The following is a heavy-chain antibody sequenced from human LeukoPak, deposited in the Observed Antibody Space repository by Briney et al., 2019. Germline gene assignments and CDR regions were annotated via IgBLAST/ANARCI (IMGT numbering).Heavy chain of an antibody. CDR2: INHSGST. Sequence: PSETLSLTCAVYGVSFSGYYWSWIRQPPGKGLEWIGEINHSGSTNYNPSLKSRVTISVDTSKNQFSLKLSSVTAADTAVYYCARGKARGYSYGLYYWGQGTLVTVSS. CDR1: GVSFSGYY. J-gene: IGHJ4*02. CDR3: ARGKARGYSYGLYY. D-gene: IGHD5-18*01. V-gene: IGHV4-34*01.